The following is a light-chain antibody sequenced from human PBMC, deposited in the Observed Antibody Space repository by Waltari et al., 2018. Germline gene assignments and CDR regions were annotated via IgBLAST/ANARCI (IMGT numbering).Light chain of an antibody. V-gene: IGLV4-69*01. J-gene: IGLJ3*02. Sequence: QLVLTQSPSPHASLGASVKLTCTLISGHSSTLLASPPQQPEKGPRYLMKVNSDGSNSKGDEIPDRFSCSSSGAERYLTISSLQSEDEADYYCQTGGHGTWVFGGGTKLTVL. CDR3: QTGGHGTWV. CDR1: SGHSSTL. CDR2: VNSDGSN.